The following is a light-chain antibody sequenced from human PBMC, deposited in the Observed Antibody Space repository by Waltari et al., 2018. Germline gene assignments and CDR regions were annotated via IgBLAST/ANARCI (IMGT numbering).Light chain of an antibody. CDR3: VLYMGSGIWV. J-gene: IGLJ3*02. CDR2: KIN. CDR1: SDSVSSTSY. V-gene: IGLV8-61*01. Sequence: QTVVTQDASLSVSPGGTVTLTCALSSDSVSSTSYSGCYPPTPGQAPRTLVYKINNRSSGVLDRFSGSMLGNKAALTITGAQAEDESDYYCVLYMGSGIWVFGGGTKLTVL.